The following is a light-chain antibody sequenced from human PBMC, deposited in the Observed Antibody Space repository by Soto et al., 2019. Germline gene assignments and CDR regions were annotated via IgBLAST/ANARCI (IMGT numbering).Light chain of an antibody. Sequence: EIVLTQSPATLSLSPGERATLYCRASQSVSSYLACYQQKPGQAPRLLIYDASNRATGIPARFSGSGSGTDFTLTISSLEPEDFAVYYCQQRGTFGQGTKVEIK. CDR1: QSVSSY. CDR2: DAS. V-gene: IGKV3-11*01. CDR3: QQRGT. J-gene: IGKJ1*01.